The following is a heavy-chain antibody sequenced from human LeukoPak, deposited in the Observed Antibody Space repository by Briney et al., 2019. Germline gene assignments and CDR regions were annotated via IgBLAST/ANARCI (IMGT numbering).Heavy chain of an antibody. V-gene: IGHV3-21*01. D-gene: IGHD5-24*01. CDR2: ISSSSSYI. CDR1: GFTFSSYS. CDR3: ARGADRMVEMGTIISFEY. Sequence: GGSLRLSCAASGFTFSSYSMNWVRQAPGKGLEWVSSISSSSSYIYYADSVKGRFTISRDNAKNSLYLQMNSLRAEDTAVYYCARGADRMVEMGTIISFEYWGQGTLVTVSS. J-gene: IGHJ4*02.